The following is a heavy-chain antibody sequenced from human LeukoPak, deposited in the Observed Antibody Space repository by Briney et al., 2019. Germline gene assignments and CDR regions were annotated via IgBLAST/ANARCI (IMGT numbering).Heavy chain of an antibody. Sequence: GGSLRLSCAASGFTFSSYAMSWVRQAPGKGLEWVSVITSGGSPYYTDSAKGGYTISTDNSKNTLYLQMNSLRVEYTAVYYCADPEGDRLGSSWFDPWGQGTVVTVSS. CDR3: ADPEGDRLGSSWFDP. CDR1: GFTFSSYA. CDR2: ITSGGSP. V-gene: IGHV3-23*01. J-gene: IGHJ5*02. D-gene: IGHD3-16*01.